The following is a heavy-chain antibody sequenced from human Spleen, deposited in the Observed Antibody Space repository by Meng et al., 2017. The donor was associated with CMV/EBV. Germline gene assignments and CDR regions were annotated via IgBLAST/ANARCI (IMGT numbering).Heavy chain of an antibody. Sequence: QLQLQESGPGLVKPSATLSLTCSVSGASISSTDYYWAWIRQPPGKGLEWIGTIYYSGTTYYNPSLKSRVTVSLDTSKNQFSLKLSSVTAADTAVYYCARGIVGNWFDPWGQGTLVTVSS. V-gene: IGHV4-39*07. J-gene: IGHJ5*02. D-gene: IGHD1-26*01. CDR3: ARGIVGNWFDP. CDR1: GASISSTDYY. CDR2: IYYSGTT.